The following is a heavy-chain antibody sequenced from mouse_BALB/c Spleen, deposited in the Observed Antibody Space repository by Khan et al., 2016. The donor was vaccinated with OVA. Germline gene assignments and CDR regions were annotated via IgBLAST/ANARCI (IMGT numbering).Heavy chain of an antibody. CDR3: ARHCYGGILYWYFDG. Sequence: QVQLQQSGAELVKPGASVKLSCKASGYTFTGYDINWVRQRPEQGLEWIGWIFPGDDSTKYNEKFKGKATLTSDKSSSTAHMQLSSLTSEDSAVYFCARHCYGGILYWYFDGWGAGTTVTVSS. V-gene: IGHV1-85*01. CDR2: IFPGDDST. CDR1: GYTFTGYD. D-gene: IGHD1-1*01. J-gene: IGHJ1*01.